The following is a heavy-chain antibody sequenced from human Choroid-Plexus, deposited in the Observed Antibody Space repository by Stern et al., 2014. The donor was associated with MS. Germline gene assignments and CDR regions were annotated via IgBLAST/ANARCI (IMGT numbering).Heavy chain of an antibody. CDR3: AKDRQWSTYFFDY. CDR2: ISYDGSDK. V-gene: IGHV3-30*18. CDR1: GFTFSNFG. D-gene: IGHD2-15*01. Sequence: QVQLVQSGGGVAQPGRPLILSCAASGFTFSNFGMHWVRQAPGKGLEWVALISYDGSDKYYADSVKGRFTIFSDNSKNTLYMHMNSLRAEDTAVYYCAKDRQWSTYFFDYWGQGSLVTVSS. J-gene: IGHJ4*02.